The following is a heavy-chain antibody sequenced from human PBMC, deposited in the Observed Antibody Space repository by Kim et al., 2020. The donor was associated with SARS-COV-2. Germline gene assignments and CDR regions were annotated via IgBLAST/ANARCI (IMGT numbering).Heavy chain of an antibody. CDR3: ASATGGAFDY. D-gene: IGHD4-17*01. CDR2: IYYSGST. J-gene: IGHJ4*02. V-gene: IGHV4-39*01. Sequence: SETLSLTCTVSGGSISSSSYYWGWIRQPPGKGLEWIGSIYYSGSTYYNPSLKSRVTISVDTSKNQFSLKLSSVTAADTAVYYCASATGGAFDYWGQGTLVTVSS. CDR1: GGSISSSSYY.